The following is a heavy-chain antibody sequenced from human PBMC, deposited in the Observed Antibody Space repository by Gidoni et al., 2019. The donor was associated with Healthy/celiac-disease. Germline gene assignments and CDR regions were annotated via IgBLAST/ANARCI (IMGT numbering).Heavy chain of an antibody. CDR2: ISGSGGST. Sequence: EVQLLESGGGLVQPGGSLRLSCAASGFTFSSYAMSWVRQAPGKGLEWVSAISGSGGSTYYADSVKGRFTISRDNSKNTLYLQMNSLRAEDTAVYYCAKDEGIVGVYNWYFDLWGRGTLVTVSS. CDR1: GFTFSSYA. D-gene: IGHD1-26*01. V-gene: IGHV3-23*01. CDR3: AKDEGIVGVYNWYFDL. J-gene: IGHJ2*01.